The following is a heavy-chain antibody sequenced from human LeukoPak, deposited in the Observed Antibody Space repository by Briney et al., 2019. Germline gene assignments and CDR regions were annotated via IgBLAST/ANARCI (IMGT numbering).Heavy chain of an antibody. CDR1: GGSISSYY. D-gene: IGHD2-2*01. CDR2: IYYSGST. Sequence: SETLSLTCTVSGGSISSYYWSWIRQPPGKGLEWIGYIYYSGSTNYNPSLKSRVTISVDTSKNQFSLKLSSVTAADTAVYYCARESSVGYCSSTSCYNWFDPWGQGTLVTVSS. J-gene: IGHJ5*02. V-gene: IGHV4-59*01. CDR3: ARESSVGYCSSTSCYNWFDP.